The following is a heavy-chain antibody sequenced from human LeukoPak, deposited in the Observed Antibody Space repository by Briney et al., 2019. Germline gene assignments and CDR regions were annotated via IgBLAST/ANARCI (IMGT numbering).Heavy chain of an antibody. CDR2: IKSKTDGGTT. D-gene: IGHD3-9*01. CDR1: GFTFSNAW. J-gene: IGHJ6*02. Sequence: GGSLRLSYAASGFTFSNAWMSWVRQAPGKGLEWVGRIKSKTDGGTTDYAAPVKGRFTISRDDSKNTLYLQMNSLRTEDTAVYYCTTLTAHFDWFKNYYYYYGMDVWGQGTTVTVSS. CDR3: TTLTAHFDWFKNYYYYYGMDV. V-gene: IGHV3-15*01.